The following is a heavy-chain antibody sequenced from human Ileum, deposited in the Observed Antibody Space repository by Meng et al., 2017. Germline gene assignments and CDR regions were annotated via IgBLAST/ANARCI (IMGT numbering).Heavy chain of an antibody. J-gene: IGHJ4*02. Sequence: KLQAEVPGMVSRTGPVSLSAAVSRRSISSGDWWSLVCQAPGKGLAWIAAMTLGVSPNYNPSLKSRVTMSVDKSNDHLSLQFTSVTGADTAVYYCAHIFDYWGQGTLVTVSS. CDR1: RRSISSGDW. CDR3: AHIFDY. CDR2: MTLGVSP. V-gene: IGHV4-4*02.